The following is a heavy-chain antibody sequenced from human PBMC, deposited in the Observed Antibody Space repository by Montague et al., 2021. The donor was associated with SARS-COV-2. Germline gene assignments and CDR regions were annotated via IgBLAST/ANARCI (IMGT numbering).Heavy chain of an antibody. Sequence: SETLSLTCTVSGGSISSYYWSWIRQPPGKGLEWIGYIYYSGSTNYNPSLKSRVTISVDTSKNQFSLKLSSVTAADTAVYYCARRGGGPLLERPLDDWGQGTLVTVSS. D-gene: IGHD3-16*01. V-gene: IGHV4-59*01. CDR1: GGSISSYY. CDR2: IYYSGST. J-gene: IGHJ4*02. CDR3: ARRGGGPLLERPLDD.